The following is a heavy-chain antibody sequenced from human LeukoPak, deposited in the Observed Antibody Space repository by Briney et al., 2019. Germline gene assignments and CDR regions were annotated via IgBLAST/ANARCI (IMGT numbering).Heavy chain of an antibody. V-gene: IGHV4-61*01. D-gene: IGHD3-9*01. Sequence: SETLSLTCTVSGASVSSGTYYWTWIRQPPGKGLEWIGYVYSSGSTNYSPSLKSRVTMSLEMSKNQFSLRLSSVTAADTAVYYCARDRGDPLTGYLDAFDIWGQGTMVTVSS. CDR2: VYSSGST. CDR1: GASVSSGTYY. J-gene: IGHJ3*02. CDR3: ARDRGDPLTGYLDAFDI.